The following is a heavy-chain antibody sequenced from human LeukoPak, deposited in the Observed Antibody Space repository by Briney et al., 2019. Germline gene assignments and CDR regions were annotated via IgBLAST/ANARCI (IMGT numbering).Heavy chain of an antibody. D-gene: IGHD3-10*01. CDR2: IISILGIA. V-gene: IGHV1-69*04. CDR3: ASNYGSGSSHLYYFDY. Sequence: SVKVSCKASGGTFSSYAISWVRQAPGQGLEWMGRIISILGIANYAQKFQGRVTITADKSTSTAYMELSSLRSEDTAAYYCASNYGSGSSHLYYFDYWGQGTLVTVSS. J-gene: IGHJ4*02. CDR1: GGTFSSYA.